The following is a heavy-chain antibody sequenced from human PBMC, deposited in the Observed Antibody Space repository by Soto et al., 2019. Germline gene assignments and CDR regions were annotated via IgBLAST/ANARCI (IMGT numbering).Heavy chain of an antibody. D-gene: IGHD6-6*01. J-gene: IGHJ4*02. CDR1: GGSISSYY. CDR3: ASEGIAARRYYFDY. V-gene: IGHV4-59*01. Sequence: SETLSLTCTVSGGSISSYYWSWIRQPPGKGLEWIGYIYYSGSTNYNPSLKSRVTISVDTSKNQFSLKLSSVTAADTAVYYCASEGIAARRYYFDYWGQGTLVTVSS. CDR2: IYYSGST.